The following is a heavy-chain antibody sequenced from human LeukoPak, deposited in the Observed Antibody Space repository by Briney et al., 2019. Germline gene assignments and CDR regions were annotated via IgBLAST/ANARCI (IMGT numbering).Heavy chain of an antibody. D-gene: IGHD3-3*01. CDR1: GGSFSGYY. Sequence: PSETLSLTCAVYGGSFSGYYWSWIRQPPGKGLEWIGEINHSGSTNYNPSLKSRVTISVDTSKNQFSLKLSSVTAADTAVYYCARVPGFGVVTDFDYWGQGTLVTVSS. J-gene: IGHJ4*02. CDR3: ARVPGFGVVTDFDY. CDR2: INHSGST. V-gene: IGHV4-34*01.